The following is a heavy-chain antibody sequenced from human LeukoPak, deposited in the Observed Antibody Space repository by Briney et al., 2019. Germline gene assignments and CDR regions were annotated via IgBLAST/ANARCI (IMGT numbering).Heavy chain of an antibody. V-gene: IGHV3-23*01. CDR2: ISGGGETT. CDR3: ARDYADYVRYFFFDY. Sequence: GGSLRLSCAASGFTFNNYAMNWVRQAPGKGLEWVSSISGGGETTYYADSAKGRFTISRDNSQNTLYLQMNSLRAEDTAVYYCARDYADYVRYFFFDYWGQGTLVTVSS. D-gene: IGHD4-17*01. J-gene: IGHJ4*02. CDR1: GFTFNNYA.